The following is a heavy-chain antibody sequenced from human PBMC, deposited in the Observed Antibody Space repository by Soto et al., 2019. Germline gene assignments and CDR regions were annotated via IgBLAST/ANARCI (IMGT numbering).Heavy chain of an antibody. D-gene: IGHD3-9*01. V-gene: IGHV3-48*02. CDR2: ISSSSSTI. CDR1: GFTFSSYS. Sequence: GGSLRLSCAASGFTFSSYSMNWVRQAPGKGLEWVSYISSSSSTIYYADSVKGRFTISRDNAKNSLYLQMNSLRDEDTAVYYCARDFHSSPYDILTGYDYWGQGTLVTVSS. CDR3: ARDFHSSPYDILTGYDY. J-gene: IGHJ4*02.